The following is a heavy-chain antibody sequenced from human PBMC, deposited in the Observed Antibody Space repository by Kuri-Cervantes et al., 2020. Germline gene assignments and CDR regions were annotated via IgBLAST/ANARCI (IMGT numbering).Heavy chain of an antibody. Sequence: GESLKISCAASGFTFSDYYMSWIRQAPGKGLEWVSYISSSGSTIYYADSVKGRFTISRDNAKNSLYLQMNSLRAEDTAVYYCAKTRWAYGDYGCDYWGQGTLVTVSS. J-gene: IGHJ4*02. CDR3: AKTRWAYGDYGCDY. V-gene: IGHV3-11*04. CDR2: ISSSGSTI. CDR1: GFTFSDYY. D-gene: IGHD4-17*01.